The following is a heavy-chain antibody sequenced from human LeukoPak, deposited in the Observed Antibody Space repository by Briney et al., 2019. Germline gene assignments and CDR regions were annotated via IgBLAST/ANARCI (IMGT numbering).Heavy chain of an antibody. Sequence: SETLSLTCTVSGGSISSSSYYWGWIRQPPGKGLEWIGSIYYSGSTYYNPSLKSRVTISVDTSNNRFSLKLSSVTAADTAVYYCARVEYTYGPFDYWGQGTLVTVSS. CDR1: GGSISSSSYY. CDR2: IYYSGST. D-gene: IGHD5-18*01. CDR3: ARVEYTYGPFDY. V-gene: IGHV4-39*07. J-gene: IGHJ4*02.